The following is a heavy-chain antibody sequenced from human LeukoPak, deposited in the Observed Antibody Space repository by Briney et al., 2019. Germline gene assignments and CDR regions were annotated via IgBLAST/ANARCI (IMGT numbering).Heavy chain of an antibody. Sequence: PGGSLRLSRAASGFTFSSYAMHWVRQAPGKGLEYVSAISSNGGSTYYANSVKGRFTISRDNSKNTLYLQMGSLRAEDMAVYYCARDEGMDVWGKGTTVTISS. CDR2: ISSNGGST. CDR3: ARDEGMDV. J-gene: IGHJ6*03. CDR1: GFTFSSYA. V-gene: IGHV3-64*01.